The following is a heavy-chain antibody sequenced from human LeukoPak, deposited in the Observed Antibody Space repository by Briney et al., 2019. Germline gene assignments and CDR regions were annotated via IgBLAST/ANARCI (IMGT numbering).Heavy chain of an antibody. CDR2: INAGNGNT. V-gene: IGHV1-3*01. J-gene: IGHJ4*02. D-gene: IGHD1-1*01. Sequence: ASVKVSCKASGYTFTSYAMHWVRQAPGQRLEWMGWINAGNGNTKYSQKFQGRVTITRDTSASTAYMELSSLRSEDTAVYYCARDLNWNDADYWGQGTLVTVSS. CDR1: GYTFTSYA. CDR3: ARDLNWNDADY.